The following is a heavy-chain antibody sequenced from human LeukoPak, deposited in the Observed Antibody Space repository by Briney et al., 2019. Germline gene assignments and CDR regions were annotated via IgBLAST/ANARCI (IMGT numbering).Heavy chain of an antibody. Sequence: SETLSLTCTVSGGSISSSSYYWGWIRQPPGKGLEWIGSMYHNGSTYYNPSLKSRVTISVDTSKNQFSLKLSSVTAADTAVYYCAREGQALERRYADYYYYYYMDVWGKGTTVTISS. CDR3: AREGQALERRYADYYYYYYMDV. V-gene: IGHV4-39*02. CDR1: GGSISSSSYY. CDR2: MYHNGST. J-gene: IGHJ6*03. D-gene: IGHD1-1*01.